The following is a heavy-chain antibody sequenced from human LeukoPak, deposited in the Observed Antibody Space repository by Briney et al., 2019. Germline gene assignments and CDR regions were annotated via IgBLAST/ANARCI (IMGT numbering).Heavy chain of an antibody. Sequence: PSETLSLTCTVSGGSISSYYWSWIRQPAGKGLGWIGRIYTSGSTNYNPSLKSRVTMSVDTSKNQFSLKLSSVTAADTAVYYCATGTLGLYYYMDVWGKGTTVTVSS. CDR2: IYTSGST. D-gene: IGHD6-13*01. V-gene: IGHV4-4*07. CDR1: GGSISSYY. J-gene: IGHJ6*03. CDR3: ATGTLGLYYYMDV.